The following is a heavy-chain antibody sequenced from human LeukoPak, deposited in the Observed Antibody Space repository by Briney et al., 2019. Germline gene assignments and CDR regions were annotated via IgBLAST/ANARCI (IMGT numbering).Heavy chain of an antibody. CDR1: GYSFTSYY. V-gene: IGHV1-2*02. D-gene: IGHD3-9*01. CDR2: INPNSGGT. J-gene: IGHJ3*02. CDR3: ARDLPDSGILTAQDI. Sequence: GASVKVSCQASGYSFTSYYMHWVRQAPGQGLEWMGWINPNSGGTNYAQKFQGRVTMTRDTSISTAYMELSSLRSDDTAVYYCARDLPDSGILTAQDIWGQGTMVTVSS.